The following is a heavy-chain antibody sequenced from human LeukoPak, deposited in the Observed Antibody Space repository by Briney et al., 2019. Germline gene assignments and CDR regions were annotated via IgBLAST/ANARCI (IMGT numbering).Heavy chain of an antibody. V-gene: IGHV4-61*02. D-gene: IGHD6-13*01. Sequence: SQTLSLTCTVSDGSIRRGSYYWSWIRQPAGKGLEWIGRIYSSGSTDYNPSLKSRVTMSVDTSENQFSLNLSSLTAADTAIYYCARDRYSSSWFADSWGQGTLVTVSS. CDR2: IYSSGST. J-gene: IGHJ4*02. CDR3: ARDRYSSSWFADS. CDR1: DGSIRRGSYY.